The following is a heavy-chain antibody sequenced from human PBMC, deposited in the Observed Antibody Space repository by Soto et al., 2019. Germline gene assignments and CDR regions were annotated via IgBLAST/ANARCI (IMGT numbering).Heavy chain of an antibody. V-gene: IGHV3-30-3*01. CDR2: ISYDGSNK. Sequence: PGRSLRLSCAASGFTFSSYAMHWVRQVPGKGLEWVAVISYDGSNKYYADSVKGRFTISRDNSKNTLYLQMNSLRAEDTAVYYCARTSTSGTRFDYWGQGSLGTVSS. CDR3: ARTSTSGTRFDY. CDR1: GFTFSSYA. D-gene: IGHD1-1*01. J-gene: IGHJ4*02.